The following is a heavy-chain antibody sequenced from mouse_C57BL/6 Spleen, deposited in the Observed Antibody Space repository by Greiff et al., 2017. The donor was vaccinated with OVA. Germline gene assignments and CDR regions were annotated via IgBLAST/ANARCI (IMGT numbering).Heavy chain of an antibody. CDR2: IYPGDGDT. V-gene: IGHV1-82*01. J-gene: IGHJ4*01. CDR1: GYAFSSSW. CDR3: ARSGDPYAMDD. D-gene: IGHD3-1*01. Sequence: QVQLQQSGPELVKPGASVKISCKASGYAFSSSWMNWVKQRPGKGLEWIGRIYPGDGDTNYNGKFKGKATLTADKSSSTAYMQLSSLTSEGSAVYCCARSGDPYAMDDWGQGTSVTVSS.